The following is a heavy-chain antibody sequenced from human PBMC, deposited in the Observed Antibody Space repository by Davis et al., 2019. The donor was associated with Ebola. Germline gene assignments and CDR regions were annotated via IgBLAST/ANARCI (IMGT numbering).Heavy chain of an antibody. CDR1: GFSFSSYS. V-gene: IGHV3-48*01. CDR2: ISSSGTTI. D-gene: IGHD3-10*01. CDR3: ARAPGSGSYYNRVYYFDH. Sequence: GESLKISCAASGFSFSSYSMNWVRQAPGKGLEWVSYISSSGTTIHYADSVKGRFTISRDNAKNSLSLQMNSLRVEDTAVYYCARAPGSGSYYNRVYYFDHWGQGTLVTVSS. J-gene: IGHJ4*02.